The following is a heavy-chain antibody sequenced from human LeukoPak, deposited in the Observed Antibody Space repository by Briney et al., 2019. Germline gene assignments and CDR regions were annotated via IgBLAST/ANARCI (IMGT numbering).Heavy chain of an antibody. D-gene: IGHD3-22*01. CDR3: ARAGQTYYYDSSGYYFLDY. Sequence: GGSLRLSCAASGFTFSSSWMHWVRQAPGKGLVWVSRINSDGSSTTYADSVKGRFTISRDNVKNTLYLQMNSLRAEDTAVYYCARAGQTYYYDSSGYYFLDYWGQGTLVTVSS. CDR1: GFTFSSSW. CDR2: INSDGSST. V-gene: IGHV3-74*01. J-gene: IGHJ4*02.